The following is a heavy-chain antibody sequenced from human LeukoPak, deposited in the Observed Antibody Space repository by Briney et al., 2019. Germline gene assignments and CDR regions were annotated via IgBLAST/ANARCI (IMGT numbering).Heavy chain of an antibody. Sequence: GGSLRLSHSPSGFILSNYVLSWVGQSPRKGLAWVSTLSRSDDSTYHADSVKRRFTISRDNSKNTLYLQMSSLRAEDTAVYYCATDLVVVLPAAYDNWGQGALVTVSS. J-gene: IGHJ4*02. CDR3: ATDLVVVLPAAYDN. V-gene: IGHV3-23*01. CDR1: GFILSNYV. CDR2: LSRSDDST. D-gene: IGHD2-2*01.